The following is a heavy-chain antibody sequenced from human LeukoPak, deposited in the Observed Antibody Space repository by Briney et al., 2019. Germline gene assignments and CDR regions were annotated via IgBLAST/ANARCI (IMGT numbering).Heavy chain of an antibody. CDR3: SRDLTA. Sequence: GGSLRLPCAASGFTFSNYWMHWVRQAPGKGLVWVSRVNSDGTTTTYADSVKGRFTISRDNAKNTLSLQMNSLRAEDTAVYYCSRDLTAWGQGTLVTVSS. V-gene: IGHV3-74*01. CDR1: GFTFSNYW. CDR2: VNSDGTTT. J-gene: IGHJ5*02. D-gene: IGHD1-20*01.